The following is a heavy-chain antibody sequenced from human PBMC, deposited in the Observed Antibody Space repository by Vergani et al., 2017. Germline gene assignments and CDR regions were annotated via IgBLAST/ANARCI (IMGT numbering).Heavy chain of an antibody. Sequence: QVQLVQSGAEVKKPGASVKVSCKASGYTFTSYAISWVRQAPGQGLEWMGWISAYNGNTNYAKKLQGRVTMTTATSTSTAYMELRSLRSDATAVYYCAREDYDILTGIDYWGQGTLVTVSS. V-gene: IGHV1-18*01. CDR1: GYTFTSYA. J-gene: IGHJ4*02. CDR2: ISAYNGNT. CDR3: AREDYDILTGIDY. D-gene: IGHD3-9*01.